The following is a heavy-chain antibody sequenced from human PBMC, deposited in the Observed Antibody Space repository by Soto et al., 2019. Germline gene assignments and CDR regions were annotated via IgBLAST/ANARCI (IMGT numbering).Heavy chain of an antibody. CDR3: ARVNRGYSESEIDY. V-gene: IGHV3-7*01. CDR2: IKEDGSEK. Sequence: PGGSLRLSCAASGFTFNYYWMIWVRQAPGKGLEWVANIKEDGSEKYYVDSVKGRFTISRDNAKKSLYLQMNSLRAEDTAVYFCARVNRGYSESEIDYWGQGILVTVSS. J-gene: IGHJ4*02. CDR1: GFTFNYYW. D-gene: IGHD5-18*01.